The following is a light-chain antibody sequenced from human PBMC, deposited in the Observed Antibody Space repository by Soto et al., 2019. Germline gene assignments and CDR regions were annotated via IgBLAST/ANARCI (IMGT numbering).Light chain of an antibody. CDR2: GAS. Sequence: DIQMTQSPPSVSASVGDRVTITCRASQDVGKWLAWYQQKPGKAPTLLIHGASSLQSGVPPRYSGSGSGTDFTLTISGLQPEDFATYYCQQSYSTWTFGQGTKVDIK. V-gene: IGKV1-12*01. CDR1: QDVGKW. J-gene: IGKJ1*01. CDR3: QQSYSTWT.